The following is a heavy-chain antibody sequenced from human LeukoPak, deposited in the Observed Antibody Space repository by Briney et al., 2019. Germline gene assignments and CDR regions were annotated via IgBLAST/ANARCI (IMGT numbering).Heavy chain of an antibody. Sequence: GASVKVSCKTSGFSFPNYYMHWVRQAPGQGLEWMGIINPNSGHTVYAQKFRGRVTMTRDTSTTTVDMELSGLRSDDTAVYYCARGFTYGDFWSGWEGFDFWGQGSLITVSS. CDR3: ARGFTYGDFWSGWEGFDF. D-gene: IGHD3-3*01. CDR2: INPNSGHT. V-gene: IGHV1-46*01. CDR1: GFSFPNYY. J-gene: IGHJ4*02.